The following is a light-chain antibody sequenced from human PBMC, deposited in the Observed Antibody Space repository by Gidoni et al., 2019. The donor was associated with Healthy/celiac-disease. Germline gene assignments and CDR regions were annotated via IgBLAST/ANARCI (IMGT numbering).Light chain of an antibody. CDR3: SSYTSSSTRV. CDR2: EVS. CDR1: SSDVGGYNY. V-gene: IGLV2-14*01. J-gene: IGLJ1*01. Sequence: QSALTQPASVSGSPGQSITLSCTGTSSDVGGYNYVSWYPQHPGKAPKLMIYEVSNRPSGVSNRFSGSKSGTTASLTISGLQAEDEADYYCSSYTSSSTRVFGTGTKVTVL.